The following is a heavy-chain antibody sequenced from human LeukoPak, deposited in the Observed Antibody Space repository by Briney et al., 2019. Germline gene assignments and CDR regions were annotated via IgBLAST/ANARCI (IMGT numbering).Heavy chain of an antibody. J-gene: IGHJ4*02. CDR1: GFTFSSYE. Sequence: GGSLRLSCAASGFTFSSYEMNWVRQAPGKGLEWASYISSSGSTIYYADSVKGRFTISRDNAKNSLYLQMNSLRAEDTAVYYCASAYTAMAADYFDYWGQGTLVTVSS. V-gene: IGHV3-48*03. CDR3: ASAYTAMAADYFDY. D-gene: IGHD5-18*01. CDR2: ISSSGSTI.